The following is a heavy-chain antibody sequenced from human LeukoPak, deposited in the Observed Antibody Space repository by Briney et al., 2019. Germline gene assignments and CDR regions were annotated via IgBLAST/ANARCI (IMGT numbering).Heavy chain of an antibody. CDR2: LSWNSGRM. CDR3: AKAIGPGIATTGTDYFQH. Sequence: SLRLSCAASGFTFDDYAMHWVRQAPGKGLEWVSGLSWNSGRMGYADSVKGRFTISRDNAKNSLYLQMNSLRTEDTALCYCAKAIGPGIATTGTDYFQHWGQGTLVTVSS. J-gene: IGHJ1*01. V-gene: IGHV3-9*01. D-gene: IGHD6-13*01. CDR1: GFTFDDYA.